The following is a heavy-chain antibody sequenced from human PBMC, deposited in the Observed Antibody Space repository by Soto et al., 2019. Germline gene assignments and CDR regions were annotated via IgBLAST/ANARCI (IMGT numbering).Heavy chain of an antibody. CDR1: GYTFTGYY. D-gene: IGHD3-3*01. CDR2: INPNSGGT. V-gene: IGHV1-2*02. Sequence: GASVKVSCKASGYTFTGYYMHWVRQAPGQGLEWMGWINPNSGGTNYAQKFQGRVTMTRDTSISTAYMELSRLRSDDTAVYYCARDLYDFWSGWLDYWGQGTLVTVSS. CDR3: ARDLYDFWSGWLDY. J-gene: IGHJ4*02.